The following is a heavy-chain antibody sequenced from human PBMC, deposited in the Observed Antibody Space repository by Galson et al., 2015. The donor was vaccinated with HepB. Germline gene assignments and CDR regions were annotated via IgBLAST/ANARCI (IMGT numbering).Heavy chain of an antibody. D-gene: IGHD6-19*01. Sequence: SLRLSCAASGFTFSSYSMNWVRQAPGKGLEWVSSISSSSSYIYYADSVKGRFTISRDNAKNSLYLQMNSLRAEDTAVYYCAKDWWMYSSGPLGYWGQGTLVTVSS. V-gene: IGHV3-21*01. J-gene: IGHJ4*02. CDR2: ISSSSSYI. CDR3: AKDWWMYSSGPLGY. CDR1: GFTFSSYS.